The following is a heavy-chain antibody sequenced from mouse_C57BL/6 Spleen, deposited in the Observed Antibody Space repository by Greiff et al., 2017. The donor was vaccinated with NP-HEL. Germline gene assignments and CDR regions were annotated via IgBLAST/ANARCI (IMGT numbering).Heavy chain of an antibody. J-gene: IGHJ2*01. CDR1: GFTFSSYG. V-gene: IGHV5-6*01. CDR2: ISSGGSYT. D-gene: IGHD2-3*01. Sequence: EVMLVESGGDLVKPGGSLKLSCAASGFTFSSYGMSWVRQTPDKRLEWVATISSGGSYTYYPDSVKGRFTISRDNAKNTLYLQMSSLKSENTAMYYCARGNDGYSSYYFDYWGKGTTLTVSS. CDR3: ARGNDGYSSYYFDY.